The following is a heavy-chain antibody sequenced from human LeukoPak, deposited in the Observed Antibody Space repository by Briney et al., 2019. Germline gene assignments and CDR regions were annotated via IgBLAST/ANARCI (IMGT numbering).Heavy chain of an antibody. D-gene: IGHD2-2*03. CDR3: AREGVLDIVVVPAAPFDY. V-gene: IGHV1-2*02. CDR2: INPNSGGT. CDR1: GYTFTGYY. J-gene: IGHJ4*02. Sequence: ASVKVSCKASGYTFTGYYMHWVRQAPGQGLEWMGWINPNSGGTNYAQKFQGRVTMTRDTSISTAYMGLSRLRSDDTAVYYCAREGVLDIVVVPAAPFDYWGQGTLVTVSS.